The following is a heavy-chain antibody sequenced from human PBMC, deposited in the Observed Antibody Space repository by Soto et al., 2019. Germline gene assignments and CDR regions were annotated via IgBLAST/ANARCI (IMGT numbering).Heavy chain of an antibody. CDR2: ISYDGSNK. Sequence: QVQLVESGGGVVQPGRSLRLSCAASGFTFSSYGMHWVRQAPGKGLEWVAVISYDGSNKYYADSVKGRFTISRDNSKNTLYRQMNSLRAADTAVYYCAKDEHGPPCYWGQGTLVTVSS. CDR3: AKDEHGPPCY. CDR1: GFTFSSYG. V-gene: IGHV3-30*18. J-gene: IGHJ4*02.